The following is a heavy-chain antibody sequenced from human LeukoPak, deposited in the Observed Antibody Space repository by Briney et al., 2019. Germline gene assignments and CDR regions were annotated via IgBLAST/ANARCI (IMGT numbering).Heavy chain of an antibody. D-gene: IGHD3-3*01. V-gene: IGHV4-39*01. CDR2: IYYSGST. Sequence: SPETLSLTCTVSGGSISSSSYYWGWIRQPPGKGLEWIGSIYYSGSTYYNPSLKSRVTISVDTSKNQFSLKLSSVTAADTAVYYCARRYYDFWSGYYYYFDYWGQGTLVTVSS. CDR1: GGSISSSSYY. CDR3: ARRYYDFWSGYYYYFDY. J-gene: IGHJ4*02.